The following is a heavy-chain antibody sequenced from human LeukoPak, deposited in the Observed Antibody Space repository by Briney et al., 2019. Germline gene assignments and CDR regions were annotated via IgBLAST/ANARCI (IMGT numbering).Heavy chain of an antibody. Sequence: GGSLRLSCAASGVTVSSNYMSWVRKGPGKGLEWVSVIYSGGSTYYADSVKGRFTISRDNSKNTLYFQMNSLRAEDTAVYYCARVALRWFDYWGQGTLVTVSS. D-gene: IGHD4-23*01. V-gene: IGHV3-66*01. J-gene: IGHJ4*02. CDR2: IYSGGST. CDR1: GVTVSSNY. CDR3: ARVALRWFDY.